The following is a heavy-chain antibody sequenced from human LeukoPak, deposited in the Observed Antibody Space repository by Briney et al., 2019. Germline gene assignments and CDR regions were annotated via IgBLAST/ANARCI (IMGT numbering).Heavy chain of an antibody. CDR2: IFYSGVT. V-gene: IGHV4-59*01. D-gene: IGHD6-25*01. Sequence: SETLSLTCSVSGGSISPYYWSWIRQPPGKGLEWIGYIFYSGVTTYNPSLKSRVSISLDPPKNQFFLRLTSVTAADTAMYYCARAETLAAIYFDFWGQGRLVTVSS. CDR3: ARAETLAAIYFDF. J-gene: IGHJ4*02. CDR1: GGSISPYY.